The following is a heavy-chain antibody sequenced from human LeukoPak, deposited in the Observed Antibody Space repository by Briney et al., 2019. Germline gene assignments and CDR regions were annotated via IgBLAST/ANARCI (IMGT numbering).Heavy chain of an antibody. CDR2: INDSGST. CDR1: GAPFSGYY. CDR3: ARGGYATRQGFDY. Sequence: SETLSLTCAVYGAPFSGYYWGWIRQPPGKGLEWIGEINDSGSTKYNPSVWSRVTISVDTSKNQFSLKLSSVTAADTAVYYCARGGYATRQGFDYWGQGTLVTVSS. J-gene: IGHJ4*02. V-gene: IGHV4-34*01. D-gene: IGHD5-12*01.